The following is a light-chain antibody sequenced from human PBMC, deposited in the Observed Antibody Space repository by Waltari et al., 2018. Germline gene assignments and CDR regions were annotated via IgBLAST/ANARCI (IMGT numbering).Light chain of an antibody. CDR2: EVS. V-gene: IGLV2-14*01. CDR3: SSYTSSSRYV. CDR1: SSDVGGYNY. J-gene: IGLJ1*01. Sequence: QSALTQPASVSGSPGQSITISCTGTSSDVGGYNYVSWYQQHPGKAPKLMIYEVSNRPSGVSHRFSGSKSGNTASLTISGLQAEDEADYYCSSYTSSSRYVFGTGTKVTVL.